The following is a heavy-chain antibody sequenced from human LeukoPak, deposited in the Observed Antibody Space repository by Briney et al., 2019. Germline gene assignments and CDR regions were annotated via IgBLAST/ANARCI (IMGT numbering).Heavy chain of an antibody. Sequence: GGSLRLSCAASGFTFSKYWMHWVRQAPGKGLVWVSRIHSDGSSVYYADAVKGRFTISRDNARKTLYLQMNSLSADDTAVYYCAKGVNYYGSGSYYEFDYWGQGTLVTVSS. CDR1: GFTFSKYW. J-gene: IGHJ4*02. CDR3: AKGVNYYGSGSYYEFDY. V-gene: IGHV3-74*01. CDR2: IHSDGSSV. D-gene: IGHD3-10*01.